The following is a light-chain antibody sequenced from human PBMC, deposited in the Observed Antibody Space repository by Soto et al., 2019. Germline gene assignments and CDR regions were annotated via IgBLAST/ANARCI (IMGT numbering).Light chain of an antibody. CDR1: QSISNR. J-gene: IGKJ1*01. Sequence: DIQMTQFPSTLSASVGDRVTITCRASQSISNRLAWFQQKSGVAPNLLIHKASSLESGVPSRFSGSGSGTEFTLTISSLQPDDFATYYCQQYNTYSWTFGQGTKVEIK. CDR3: QQYNTYSWT. CDR2: KAS. V-gene: IGKV1-5*03.